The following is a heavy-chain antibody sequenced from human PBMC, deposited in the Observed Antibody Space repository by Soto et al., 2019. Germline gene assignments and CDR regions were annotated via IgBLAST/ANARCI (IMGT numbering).Heavy chain of an antibody. CDR1: GRSLGSSSYS. J-gene: IGHJ5*02. CDR2: IYYSGST. D-gene: IGHD1-1*01. V-gene: IGHV4-39*01. Sequence: SETLSLTCTVSGRSLGSSSYSCRGIRQPPGKRLEWIASIYYSGSTSYTPILKSRVTISVDTSKIQFSLKLSSVTAADTAVYYCARHLQTFMANDVTWFGPWGQGTLVTVSS. CDR3: ARHLQTFMANDVTWFGP.